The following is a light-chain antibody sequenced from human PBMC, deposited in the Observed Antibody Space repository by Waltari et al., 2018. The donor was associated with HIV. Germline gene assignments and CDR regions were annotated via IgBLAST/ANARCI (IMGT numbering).Light chain of an antibody. CDR3: SAWDRSLSAVI. J-gene: IGLJ2*01. Sequence: QAGLTQSPSVSKGLRQTATLTCTGDSNNVGNQGATWLQQHQGHPPKLLFYKNNNRPPGISERFSASKSGNTASLTITGLQPEDEADYFCSAWDRSLSAVIFGGGTTLIVL. CDR1: SNNVGNQG. V-gene: IGLV10-54*04. CDR2: KNN.